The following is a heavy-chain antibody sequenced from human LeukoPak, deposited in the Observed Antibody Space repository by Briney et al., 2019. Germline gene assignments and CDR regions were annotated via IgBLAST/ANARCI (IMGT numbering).Heavy chain of an antibody. J-gene: IGHJ1*01. V-gene: IGHV4-59*08. Sequence: SETLSLTCTVSGGSISSYYWSWIRQPPGKGLEWIGYIYYSGSTNYNPSLKSRVTISVDTSKNQFSLKLSSVTAADTAVYYCARHRKQQLVRAEYFQHWGQGTLVTVSS. CDR3: ARHRKQQLVRAEYFQH. D-gene: IGHD6-13*01. CDR1: GGSISSYY. CDR2: IYYSGST.